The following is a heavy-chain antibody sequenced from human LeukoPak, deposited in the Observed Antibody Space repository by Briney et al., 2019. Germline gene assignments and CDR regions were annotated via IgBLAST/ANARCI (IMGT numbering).Heavy chain of an antibody. J-gene: IGHJ4*02. Sequence: GGSLRLSCAASGFTFSNYVMNWVRQAPGKGLEWVSGISGRGRSTFYADPVKGRFTISRDNSKNTLYLQMNSLRAEDTAVYYCSKDKDVVHGDSAMNDSWGQRALGSVSS. CDR2: ISGRGRST. CDR1: GFTFSNYV. CDR3: SKDKDVVHGDSAMNDS. D-gene: IGHD2-21*01. V-gene: IGHV3-23*01.